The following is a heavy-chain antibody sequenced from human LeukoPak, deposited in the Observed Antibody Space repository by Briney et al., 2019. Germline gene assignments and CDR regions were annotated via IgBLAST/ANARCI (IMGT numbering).Heavy chain of an antibody. V-gene: IGHV1-69*05. CDR1: GGTFSSYA. Sequence: SVKVSCKASGGTFSSYAISWVRQAPGQGLEWMGGIIPIFGTANYAQKFQGRVMITTDESTSTAYMELSSLRSEDTAVYYCASRPDQHLLYYFDYWGQGALVTVSS. J-gene: IGHJ4*02. CDR2: IIPIFGTA. D-gene: IGHD2-15*01. CDR3: ASRPDQHLLYYFDY.